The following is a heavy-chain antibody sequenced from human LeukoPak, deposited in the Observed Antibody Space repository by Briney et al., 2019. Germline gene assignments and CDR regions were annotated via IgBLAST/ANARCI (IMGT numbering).Heavy chain of an antibody. CDR3: AREQWLDQGFDY. J-gene: IGHJ4*02. D-gene: IGHD6-19*01. Sequence: GGSLRLSCAASGFTFSSYAMPWVRQAPGKGLEWVAVISYDGSNKYYADSVKGRFTISRDNSKNTLYLQMNSLRAEDTAVYYCAREQWLDQGFDYWGQGTLVTVSS. V-gene: IGHV3-30-3*01. CDR1: GFTFSSYA. CDR2: ISYDGSNK.